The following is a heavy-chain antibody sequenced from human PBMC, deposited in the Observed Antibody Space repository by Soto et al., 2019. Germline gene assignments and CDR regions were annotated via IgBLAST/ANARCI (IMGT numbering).Heavy chain of an antibody. CDR1: GGSFSGYY. Sequence: SETLSLTCAVYGGSFSGYYWTWIRQPPGTGLEWIGEINHSGSTNYNPSLKSRVTISVDTSKNQFSLRAEDTAVYYCARDKGLTDFWSGYSLTGSDYWGQGTLVTVSS. CDR2: INHSGST. V-gene: IGHV4-34*01. J-gene: IGHJ4*02. CDR3: ARDKGLTDFWSGYSLTGSDY. D-gene: IGHD3-3*01.